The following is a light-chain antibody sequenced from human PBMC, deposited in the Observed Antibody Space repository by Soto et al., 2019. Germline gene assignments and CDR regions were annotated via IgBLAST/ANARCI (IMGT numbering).Light chain of an antibody. CDR3: QQSYSTPRT. J-gene: IGKJ1*01. Sequence: DLQMTQSPSSLSASVGDRVTITCRASQSISSYLNWYQQKPGKAPKLLIYAASSLQSGVPSRFSGSGSRTDFTLTISSLQPEDFATYYCQQSYSTPRTFGQGTKVEIK. CDR2: AAS. V-gene: IGKV1-39*01. CDR1: QSISSY.